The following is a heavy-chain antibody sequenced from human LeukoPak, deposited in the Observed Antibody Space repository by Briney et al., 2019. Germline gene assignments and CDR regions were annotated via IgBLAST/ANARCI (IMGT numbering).Heavy chain of an antibody. V-gene: IGHV4-34*01. CDR2: INHSGST. D-gene: IGHD2-21*01. Sequence: SETLSLTCAVYGGSFSGYYWSWIRQPPGKGLEWVGEINHSGSTNYNPSLTSRVTISVDTSKNQFSLKLSSGTAADTAVYSRATLGARGMWYYYYMDVWGKGTTVTISS. CDR1: GGSFSGYY. J-gene: IGHJ6*03. CDR3: ATLGARGMWYYYYMDV.